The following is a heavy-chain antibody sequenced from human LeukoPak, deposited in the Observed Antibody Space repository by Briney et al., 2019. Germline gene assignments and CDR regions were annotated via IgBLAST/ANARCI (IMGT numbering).Heavy chain of an antibody. Sequence: AGGSLRLSCAASGFTLSSYAMHWVRQAPGKGLEWVAVISYDGSNKYYADSVRGRFTISRDNSKNTLYLQMNSLRAEDTAVYYCARDGGYYYDSSGSPIDYWGQGTLVTVSS. CDR3: ARDGGYYYDSSGSPIDY. J-gene: IGHJ4*02. CDR1: GFTLSSYA. CDR2: ISYDGSNK. V-gene: IGHV3-30*04. D-gene: IGHD3-22*01.